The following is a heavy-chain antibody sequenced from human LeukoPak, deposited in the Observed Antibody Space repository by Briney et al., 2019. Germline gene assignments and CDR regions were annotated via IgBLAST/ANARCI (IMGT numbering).Heavy chain of an antibody. J-gene: IGHJ6*04. Sequence: GGSLRLSCAASGFNFKNNYMSWVRQAPGKGLEWVSIIYRGDGTYYADSVKGRFTISRDNAKNSLYLQMNSLRAEDTAVYYCAELGITMIGGVWGKGTTVTISS. V-gene: IGHV3-53*01. CDR3: AELGITMIGGV. CDR2: IYRGDGT. D-gene: IGHD3-10*02. CDR1: GFNFKNNY.